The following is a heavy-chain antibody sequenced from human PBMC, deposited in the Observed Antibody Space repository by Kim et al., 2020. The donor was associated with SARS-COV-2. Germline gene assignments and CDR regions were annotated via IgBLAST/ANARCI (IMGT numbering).Heavy chain of an antibody. D-gene: IGHD2-2*01. CDR3: AREGNQLLTYFDY. J-gene: IGHJ4*02. Sequence: GGSLRLSCAASGFTFGDYAMHWVRQAPGKGLEWVSGISWNSGSITYADSVKGRFTISRDNAKNSLYLHMNTLRPEDTAFYYCAREGNQLLTYFDYWGQGTLVIVSS. CDR2: ISWNSGSI. V-gene: IGHV3-9*01. CDR1: GFTFGDYA.